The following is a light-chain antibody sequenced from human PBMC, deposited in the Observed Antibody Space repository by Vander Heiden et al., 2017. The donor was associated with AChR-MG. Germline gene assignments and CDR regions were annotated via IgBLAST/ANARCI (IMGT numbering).Light chain of an antibody. V-gene: IGKV3-15*01. CDR1: QSVSTN. CDR3: QQYHNWPPYT. CDR2: GAS. J-gene: IGKJ2*01. Sequence: ETVMTQSPATLSVSPGERATLSCRASQSVSTNVAWYQQKPGQAPRLLIYGASTRATGLPARFSGSGSGTEFTLTISGLQSEDFALYYCQQYHNWPPYTFGQGTKLEI.